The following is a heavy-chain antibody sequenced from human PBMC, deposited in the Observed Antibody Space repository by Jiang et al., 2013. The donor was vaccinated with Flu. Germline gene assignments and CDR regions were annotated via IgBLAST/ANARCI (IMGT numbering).Heavy chain of an antibody. CDR3: ARAQKYSGFELPYFDY. Sequence: TLSLTCTVSGGSFSSDDYYWGWIRQPPGKGMEWIGGIYHTGSSYSRPSLRSRVTLSVDTSKNQFSLKLSSVTAADTAVYYCARAQKYSGFELPYFDYWGQGTLVTVSS. V-gene: IGHV4-39*07. CDR2: IYHTGSS. CDR1: GGSFSSDDYY. J-gene: IGHJ4*02. D-gene: IGHD5-12*01.